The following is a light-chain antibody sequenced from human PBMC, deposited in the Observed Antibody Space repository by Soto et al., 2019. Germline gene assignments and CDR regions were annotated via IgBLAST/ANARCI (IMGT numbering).Light chain of an antibody. CDR3: QQYGGSPRT. J-gene: IGKJ1*01. Sequence: EIVLTQSPGTLSLSPGEGATLSCRASQSISSNFLAWYQQKRGQAPRLLIHGASNRATGIPDRFSGSGSGTDFTLTITRLEPEDFAVYYCQQYGGSPRTFRQGTKVDIK. V-gene: IGKV3-20*01. CDR2: GAS. CDR1: QSISSNF.